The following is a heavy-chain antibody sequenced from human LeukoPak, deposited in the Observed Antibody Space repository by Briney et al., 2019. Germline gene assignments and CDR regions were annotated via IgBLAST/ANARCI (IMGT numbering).Heavy chain of an antibody. V-gene: IGHV1-3*04. CDR1: GYNFTKYA. CDR3: ARDESD. Sequence: ASVKVSCKTSGYNFTKYALHWVRQAPGQGLEWLGWIDTGKGNTRYSQKLQDRVTLTRDTSATTAYMELSSLRSEDTAVYYCARDESDWGQGTLVTVSS. J-gene: IGHJ4*02. CDR2: IDTGKGNT.